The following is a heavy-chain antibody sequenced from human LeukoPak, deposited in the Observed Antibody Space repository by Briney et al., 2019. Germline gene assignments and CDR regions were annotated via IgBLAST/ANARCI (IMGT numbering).Heavy chain of an antibody. D-gene: IGHD6-13*01. V-gene: IGHV3-23*01. J-gene: IGHJ4*02. Sequence: SGGSLRLSCAASGFTFSSYAMSWVRQAPGRGLEWVSAISGSGGSTYYADSVKGRFTISRDNSKNTLYPQMNSLRAEDTAVYYCAKGAHSSSWQFDYWGQGTLVTVSS. CDR2: ISGSGGST. CDR3: AKGAHSSSWQFDY. CDR1: GFTFSSYA.